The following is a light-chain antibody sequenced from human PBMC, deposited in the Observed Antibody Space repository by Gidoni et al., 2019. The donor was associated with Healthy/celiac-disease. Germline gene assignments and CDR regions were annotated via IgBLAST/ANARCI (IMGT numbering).Light chain of an antibody. J-gene: IGKJ1*01. Sequence: ELVLTQSPGTLTLSQGDRATLSCRASQSVSSSYLAWYQQKPGQAPRLLIYGSSSRATGIPDRFSGSGSGTDFTLTISRLEPEDFAVYYCQQYGSSLWTFGQGTKVEIK. CDR3: QQYGSSLWT. CDR2: GSS. CDR1: QSVSSSY. V-gene: IGKV3-20*01.